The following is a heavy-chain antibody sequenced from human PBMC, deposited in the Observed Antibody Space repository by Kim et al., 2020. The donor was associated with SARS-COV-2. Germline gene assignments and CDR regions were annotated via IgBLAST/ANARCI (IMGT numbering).Heavy chain of an antibody. CDR3: ARLYGDYVDWYFDL. V-gene: IGHV4-34*01. J-gene: IGHJ2*01. D-gene: IGHD4-17*01. CDR1: GGSFSGYY. CDR2: INHSGST. Sequence: SDTLSLTCAVYGGSFSGYYWSWIRQPPGKGLEWIGEINHSGSTNYNPSLESRVTISVDTSKNQFSLKLSSVTAADTAVYYCARLYGDYVDWYFDLWGRGT.